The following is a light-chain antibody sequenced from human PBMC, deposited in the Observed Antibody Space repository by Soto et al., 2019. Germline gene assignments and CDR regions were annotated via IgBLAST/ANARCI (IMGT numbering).Light chain of an antibody. J-gene: IGLJ1*01. Sequence: QSALTQPASVSGSPGQSITISCTGPSSDVGAYDFVSWYQHYPGKAPKLVTFDVTHRPPGISDRFSGSKSANTASLTISGLQAEDEAFYDCSSYTTRSTLVFGGGTKVTVL. CDR2: DVT. CDR3: SSYTTRSTLV. V-gene: IGLV2-14*01. CDR1: SSDVGAYDF.